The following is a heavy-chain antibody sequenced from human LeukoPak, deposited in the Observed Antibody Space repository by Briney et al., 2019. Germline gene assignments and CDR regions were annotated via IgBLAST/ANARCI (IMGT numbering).Heavy chain of an antibody. CDR1: DFPVSDNY. CDR3: GGSGSYYTPSYY. V-gene: IGHV3-53*01. D-gene: IGHD3-10*01. CDR2: ISNDGVT. Sequence: PGGSLRLSCAISDFPVSDNYMSWVRQAPGRGLEWVSVISNDGVTDYADSVKGRFTISRDDSNDTVFLQMSSLRPEDPAVYYCGGSGSYYTPSYYWGQGTLVTVSS. J-gene: IGHJ4*02.